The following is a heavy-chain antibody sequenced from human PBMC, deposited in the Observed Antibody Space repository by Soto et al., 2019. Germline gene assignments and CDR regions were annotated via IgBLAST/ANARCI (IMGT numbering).Heavy chain of an antibody. CDR3: ARGQVVAAQH. CDR1: GGSISSGGYS. J-gene: IGHJ4*02. D-gene: IGHD2-15*01. Sequence: QLQLQESGSGLVKPSQTLSLTCAVSGGSISSGGYSWSWIRQPPGKGLEWIGYIYHSGSTYYNPSLXRXVXIXXDRSKNQFSLKLSSVTGADTAVYYCARGQVVAAQHGGQGTLVTVSS. CDR2: IYHSGST. V-gene: IGHV4-30-2*01.